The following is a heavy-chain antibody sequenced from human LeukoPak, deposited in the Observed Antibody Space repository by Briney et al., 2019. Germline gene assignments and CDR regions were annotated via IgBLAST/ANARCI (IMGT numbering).Heavy chain of an antibody. Sequence: ASVKVSCKASGYTFTSYGISWVRQAPGQGLEWMGWISAYNGNTNYAQKLQGRVTMTTDTSKSKAYMALRSLRSDDTAVYYCARVGGIAVAGTDAFDIWGQGTMVTVSS. CDR1: GYTFTSYG. CDR2: ISAYNGNT. V-gene: IGHV1-18*01. CDR3: ARVGGIAVAGTDAFDI. J-gene: IGHJ3*02. D-gene: IGHD6-19*01.